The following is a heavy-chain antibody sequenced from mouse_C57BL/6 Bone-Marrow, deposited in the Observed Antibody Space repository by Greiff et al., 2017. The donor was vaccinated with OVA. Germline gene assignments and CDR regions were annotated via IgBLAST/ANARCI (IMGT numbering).Heavy chain of an antibody. V-gene: IGHV3-1*01. CDR1: GYSITSGYD. D-gene: IGHD2-4*01. CDR2: ISYSGST. Sequence: EVKLMESGPGMVKPSQSLSLTCTVTGYSITSGYDWHWIRHFPGNKLEWMGYISYSGSTNYNPSLKSRISITHDTSKNHFFLKLNSVTTEDTATYYCARRMVYYDYEGAMDYWGQGTSVTVSS. J-gene: IGHJ4*01. CDR3: ARRMVYYDYEGAMDY.